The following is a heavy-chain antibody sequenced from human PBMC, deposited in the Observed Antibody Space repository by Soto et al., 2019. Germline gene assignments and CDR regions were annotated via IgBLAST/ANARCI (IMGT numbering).Heavy chain of an antibody. Sequence: VGSLRLSCSASGFPFSSYGMHWVRQAPGKGLEWVAVISYDGSNKYYADSVKGRFTISRDNSKNTLYLQMNSLRAEDTAVYYCANLSPRDYWGQGTLVTVSS. D-gene: IGHD3-16*02. J-gene: IGHJ4*02. V-gene: IGHV3-30*18. CDR2: ISYDGSNK. CDR3: ANLSPRDY. CDR1: GFPFSSYG.